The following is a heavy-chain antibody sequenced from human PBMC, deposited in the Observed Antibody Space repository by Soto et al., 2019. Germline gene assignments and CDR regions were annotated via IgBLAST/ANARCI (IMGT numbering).Heavy chain of an antibody. CDR2: IYHSGST. D-gene: IGHD6-13*01. J-gene: IGHJ6*02. CDR1: GGSISSSNW. Sequence: SETLSLTCAVSGGSISSSNWWSWVRQPPGRGLEWIGEIYHSGSTNYNPSLKSRVTISVDKSKNQFSLKLSSVTAADTAVYYCARLSIAAAGTPNYYYYYGMDVWGQGTTVTVSS. CDR3: ARLSIAAAGTPNYYYYYGMDV. V-gene: IGHV4-4*02.